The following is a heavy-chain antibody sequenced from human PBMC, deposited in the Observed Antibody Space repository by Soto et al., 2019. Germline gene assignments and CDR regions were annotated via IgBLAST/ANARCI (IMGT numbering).Heavy chain of an antibody. CDR2: IVPLLGTT. CDR1: GDSFSSYT. V-gene: IGHV1-69*08. Sequence: QVQLVQSGAAVEKPGSSVKISCKASGDSFSSYTLSWMRQAPGHGLEWMGRIVPLLGTTNYAQKFQGSVTFTADKSTSTVYMEVRSLRSEDTALYYCTRDLSAVAGKQAFDIWGQGTMVIVSS. CDR3: TRDLSAVAGKQAFDI. J-gene: IGHJ3*02. D-gene: IGHD6-19*01.